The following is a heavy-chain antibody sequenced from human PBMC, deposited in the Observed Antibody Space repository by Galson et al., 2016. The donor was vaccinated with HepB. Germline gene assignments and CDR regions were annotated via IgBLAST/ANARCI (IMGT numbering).Heavy chain of an antibody. D-gene: IGHD3-10*01. V-gene: IGHV1-69*13. CDR2: IIPILGST. CDR3: ATSGSVKIGNWHH. Sequence: SVKVSCKASGGMFNSYRIDWVRQAPGQGLEWLGGIIPILGSTNYAQKIQDRLTITADESTTTAYMDLSRLTSEDTAVYFCATSGSVKIGNWHHWGQGTLVTVS. CDR1: GGMFNSYR. J-gene: IGHJ5*02.